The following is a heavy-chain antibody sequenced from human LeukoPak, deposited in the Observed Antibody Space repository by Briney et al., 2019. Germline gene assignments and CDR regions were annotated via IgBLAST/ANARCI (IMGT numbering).Heavy chain of an antibody. Sequence: ASVKVSCKASGYTFTGYYMYWVRQAPGQGLEWMGWINPNSGGTNYAQKFQGRVTMTRDTSISTAYMELSRLRSDDTAVYYCARDLIHYGDDLNWFDPWGQGTLVTVSS. CDR1: GYTFTGYY. V-gene: IGHV1-2*02. CDR3: ARDLIHYGDDLNWFDP. D-gene: IGHD4-17*01. CDR2: INPNSGGT. J-gene: IGHJ5*02.